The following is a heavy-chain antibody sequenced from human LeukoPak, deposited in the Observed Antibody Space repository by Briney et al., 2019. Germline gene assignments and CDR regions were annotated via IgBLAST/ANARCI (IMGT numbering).Heavy chain of an antibody. CDR1: GFTFSSYS. V-gene: IGHV3-48*01. Sequence: GGSLRLSCAASGFTFSSYSMNWVRQAPGKGLEWVSYISSSSSTIYYADSVKGRFTISRDNAKNSLYLQMNSLRAEDTAVYYCARDLVGATGGHYYYMDVWGKGTTVTVSS. D-gene: IGHD1-26*01. J-gene: IGHJ6*03. CDR3: ARDLVGATGGHYYYMDV. CDR2: ISSSSSTI.